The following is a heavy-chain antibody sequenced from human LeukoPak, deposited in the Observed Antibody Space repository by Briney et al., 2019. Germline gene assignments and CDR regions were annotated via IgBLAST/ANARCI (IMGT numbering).Heavy chain of an antibody. V-gene: IGHV4-31*03. J-gene: IGHJ4*02. CDR2: IYYRGST. CDR1: GGSISSGGYY. CDR3: ARGSRGWLFSWVKYFDY. Sequence: SETLSLTCTVSGGSISSGGYYWSWIRQPPGKGLEWIVYIYYRGSTYYNPSVKSRVHISVDTCKNQFSRKLSAVAAADTAVYCCARGSRGWLFSWVKYFDYWGQGTVITVSS. D-gene: IGHD3-22*01.